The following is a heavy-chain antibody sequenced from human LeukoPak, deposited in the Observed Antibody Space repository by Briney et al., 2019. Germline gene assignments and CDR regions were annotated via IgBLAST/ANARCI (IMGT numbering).Heavy chain of an antibody. CDR1: GFTFSNYA. V-gene: IGHV3-23*01. Sequence: HPGGSLRLSCAASGFTFSNYAMSWVRQAPGKGLEWVSGISGSGGDTYYADSVKGRFTISRDNAKNSLYLQMNSLRAEDTAVYYCARGGGYYYYYMDVWGKGTTVTVSS. CDR2: ISGSGGDT. D-gene: IGHD3-10*01. CDR3: ARGGGYYYYYMDV. J-gene: IGHJ6*03.